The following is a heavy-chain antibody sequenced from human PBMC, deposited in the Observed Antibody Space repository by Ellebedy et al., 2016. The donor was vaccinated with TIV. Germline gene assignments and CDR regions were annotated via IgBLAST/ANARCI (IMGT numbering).Heavy chain of an antibody. D-gene: IGHD2-21*02. V-gene: IGHV4-30-4*01. CDR2: IYYSDST. Sequence: SETLSLXXFVSGGSISSGDYYWSWIRQPPGKGLEWIGSIYYSDSTSYNPSLKSRLSISIDTSKNQFSLNLSSVTAADTAVYYCARDNGIIGVTNEDNWFDPWGQGTLVTVSS. J-gene: IGHJ5*02. CDR3: ARDNGIIGVTNEDNWFDP. CDR1: GGSISSGDYY.